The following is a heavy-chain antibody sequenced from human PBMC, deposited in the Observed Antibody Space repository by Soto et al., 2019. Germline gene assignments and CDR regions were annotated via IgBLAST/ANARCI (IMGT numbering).Heavy chain of an antibody. V-gene: IGHV3-30-3*01. CDR3: AREGEGLDY. CDR1: GFTFSSYA. Sequence: GGSLRLSCAASGFTFSSYAMHWVRQAPGKGLEWMTVISYNGGNKYYADSVKGRFTISRDNSKNTLYLQMSSLRAEDTAVYYCAREGEGLDYWGQGTLVTVSS. CDR2: ISYNGGNK. J-gene: IGHJ4*02. D-gene: IGHD3-16*01.